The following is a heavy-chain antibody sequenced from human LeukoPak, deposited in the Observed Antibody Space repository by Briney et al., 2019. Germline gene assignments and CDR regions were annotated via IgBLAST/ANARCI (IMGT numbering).Heavy chain of an antibody. CDR1: GFTFSSYA. V-gene: IGHV3-30-3*01. CDR2: ISYDGSNK. J-gene: IGHJ4*02. Sequence: PGGSLRLSCAASGFTFSSYAMHWVRQAPGKGLEWVAVISYDGSNKYYADSVKGRFTISRDNSKNTLYLQMNSLRAEDTAVYYCARGVYYYDSSGYYSRWGQGTLVTVSS. CDR3: ARGVYYYDSSGYYSR. D-gene: IGHD3-22*01.